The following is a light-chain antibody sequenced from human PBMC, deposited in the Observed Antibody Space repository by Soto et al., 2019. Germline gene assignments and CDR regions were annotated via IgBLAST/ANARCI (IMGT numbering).Light chain of an antibody. V-gene: IGKV3-15*01. J-gene: IGKJ1*01. CDR1: QSVGSN. CDR2: GAS. Sequence: EIVMTQSPATLSVSPGARAPLSCRASQSVGSNLAWYQQKAGQAPRLLIYGASTRATGIPARFSGSGSGTEFTLTISSLQSEDFATYYCQHYNSYSEAFGQGTKVDIK. CDR3: QHYNSYSEA.